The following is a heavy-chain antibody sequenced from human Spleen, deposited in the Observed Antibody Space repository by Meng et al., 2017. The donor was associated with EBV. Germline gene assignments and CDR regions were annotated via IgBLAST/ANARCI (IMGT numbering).Heavy chain of an antibody. CDR1: GESFTGYY. CDR2: VSHSGGS. J-gene: IGHJ5*02. CDR3: ARDTEAPGTWFDQ. D-gene: IGHD1-26*01. Sequence: QVRLQQWGAGLVKPSETLSLTCAVYGESFTGYYWGWIRQPPGKGLEWIGEVSHSGGSNYNAPLKSRVTISMDTSRNQISLSLTSVTDADTAVYYCARDTEAPGTWFDQWGQGTLVTVSS. V-gene: IGHV4-34*02.